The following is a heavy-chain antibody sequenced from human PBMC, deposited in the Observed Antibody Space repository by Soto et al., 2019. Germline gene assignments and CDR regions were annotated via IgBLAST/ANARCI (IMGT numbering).Heavy chain of an antibody. D-gene: IGHD3-3*01. Sequence: ASVKVSCKASGYTFTGYYMHWVRQAPGQGVEWMGWINPNSGCTNYAQKFQGRVTMTRDTSTSTVYMELSSLRSEDTAVYYCARDRLWIFGVVKSYYYGMDVWGQGTTVTVSS. CDR1: GYTFTGYY. J-gene: IGHJ6*02. CDR3: ARDRLWIFGVVKSYYYGMDV. CDR2: INPNSGCT. V-gene: IGHV1-2*02.